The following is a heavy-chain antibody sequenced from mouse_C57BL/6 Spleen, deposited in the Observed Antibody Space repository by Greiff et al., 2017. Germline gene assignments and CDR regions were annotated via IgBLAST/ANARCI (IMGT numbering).Heavy chain of an antibody. CDR1: GYAFSSSW. CDR2: IYPGDGDT. J-gene: IGHJ1*03. CDR3: AREGLRWYCDV. V-gene: IGHV1-82*01. Sequence: QVQLQQSGPELVKPGASVKISCKASGYAFSSSWMNWVKQRPGKGLEWIGRIYPGDGDTNYNGKFKGKATLTADKSSSTAYMQLSSLTSEDSAVYFCAREGLRWYCDVWGTGTTVTVSS. D-gene: IGHD2-4*01.